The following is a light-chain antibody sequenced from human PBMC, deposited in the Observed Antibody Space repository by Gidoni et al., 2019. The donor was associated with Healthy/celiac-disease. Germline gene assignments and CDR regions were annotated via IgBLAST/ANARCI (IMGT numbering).Light chain of an antibody. CDR1: QSVSSY. J-gene: IGKJ1*01. CDR3: QKRSNWPT. CDR2: DAS. V-gene: IGKV3-11*01. Sequence: EIALTQSPATLSLSPGERATLSSRASQSVSSYLAWYQQKPGQAPRLLIYDASNRATGIPARFSGSGSGTDFTLTISSLEAEDFAVYYCQKRSNWPTFXQXTKVEIK.